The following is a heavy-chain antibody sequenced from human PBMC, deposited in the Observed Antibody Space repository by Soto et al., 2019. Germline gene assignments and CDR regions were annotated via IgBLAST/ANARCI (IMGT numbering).Heavy chain of an antibody. D-gene: IGHD3-16*01. Sequence: QVQVVESGGGVVQPGRSLRLSCAASGFIFSGYGMNWVRQAPGKGLEWVATIWYDGSNEYYADSVNGRFTISRDNSKDTLYLQMNGLRAEDTAVYYCARERGPHYYVWGSDAFDFWGQGTIVPVSS. CDR1: GFIFSGYG. CDR2: IWYDGSNE. J-gene: IGHJ3*01. V-gene: IGHV3-33*01. CDR3: ARERGPHYYVWGSDAFDF.